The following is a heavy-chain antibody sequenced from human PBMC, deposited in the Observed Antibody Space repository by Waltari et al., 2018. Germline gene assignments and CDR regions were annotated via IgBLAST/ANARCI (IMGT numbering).Heavy chain of an antibody. CDR3: ARTSGAAAGKFDY. Sequence: QVQLQESGPGLVKPSETLSLTSTVSGTSISTYYWTWIRQPPGKGLEWIGYISDSGSTSYNPSLKSRVTISGDTSKNHFSLKLSSVTAADTAVYYCARTSGAAAGKFDYWGQGTLVTVSS. CDR2: ISDSGST. V-gene: IGHV4-59*01. D-gene: IGHD6-13*01. J-gene: IGHJ4*02. CDR1: GTSISTYY.